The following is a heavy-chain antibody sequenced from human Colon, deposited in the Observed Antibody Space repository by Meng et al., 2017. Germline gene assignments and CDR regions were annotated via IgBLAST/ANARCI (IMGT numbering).Heavy chain of an antibody. CDR2: INHTGNT. CDR3: ARSVRLGVAGKSGAY. V-gene: IGHV4-34*01. CDR1: GGSFSGYS. D-gene: IGHD6-19*01. Sequence: QVLLQHWGAGLLKPSETLSLTCAVYGGSFSGYSWSWIRQPPGKGLEWIGEINHTGNTSYNPSLKSRLTISVDTSKNQFSLNLSSVTAADTALYYCARSVRLGVAGKSGAYWGQGTLVTASS. J-gene: IGHJ4*02.